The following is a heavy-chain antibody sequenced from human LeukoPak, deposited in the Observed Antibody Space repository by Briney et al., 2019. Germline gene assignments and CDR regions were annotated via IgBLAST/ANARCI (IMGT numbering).Heavy chain of an antibody. CDR3: ARDSAGYDY. CDR2: LKGDGSDK. D-gene: IGHD5-12*01. V-gene: IGHV3-7*01. Sequence: PGGSLRLSCAASGITFRTFWMSWVRQAPGKGLEWVANLKGDGSDKYYADSVKGRFTISRDNAKNSLFLQMSSLRVDDTAIYYCARDSAGYDYWGQGTLVTVSS. J-gene: IGHJ4*02. CDR1: GITFRTFW.